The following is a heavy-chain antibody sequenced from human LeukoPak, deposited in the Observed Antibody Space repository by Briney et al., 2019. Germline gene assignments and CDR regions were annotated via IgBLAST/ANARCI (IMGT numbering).Heavy chain of an antibody. Sequence: PSETLSLTCTVSGGSISTYYWSWIRQPPGKGLEWIGYIYYSGSTTYNPSLKSRVTISIGTSKNQFSLKLSSVTAADTAVYYCARTSYTSGYYYYYMGVWGKGTTVTVSS. CDR3: ARTSYTSGYYYYYMGV. V-gene: IGHV4-59*01. J-gene: IGHJ6*03. D-gene: IGHD3-22*01. CDR2: IYYSGST. CDR1: GGSISTYY.